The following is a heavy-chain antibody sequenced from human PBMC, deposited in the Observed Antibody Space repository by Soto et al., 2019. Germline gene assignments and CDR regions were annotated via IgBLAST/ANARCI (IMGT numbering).Heavy chain of an antibody. J-gene: IGHJ6*02. CDR2: IRAYKGNT. V-gene: IGHV1-18*01. Sequence: QVQLVQSGAEVKKPGASVKVSCKASGYTFTSYGISWVRQAPGQGLEWMGWIRAYKGNTNYAQKLQGRVTMTTDTSTSSAYRELRSLRSDDTAVYFCARDLPTMDAWGQGTTVTVSS. CDR3: ARDLPTMDA. CDR1: GYTFTSYG.